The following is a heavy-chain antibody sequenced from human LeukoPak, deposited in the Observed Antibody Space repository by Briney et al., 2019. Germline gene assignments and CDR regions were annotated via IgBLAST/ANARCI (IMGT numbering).Heavy chain of an antibody. CDR3: AQSGVSSGLIGFDY. CDR1: GYTFTGYY. CDR2: INPNSGGT. Sequence: ASVKVSCKASGYTFTGYYMHWVRQAPGQELEWMGWINPNSGGTNYAQKFQGRVTMTRDTSISTAYMELSRLRSDDTAVYYCAQSGVSSGLIGFDYWGQGTLVTVSS. J-gene: IGHJ4*02. D-gene: IGHD6-19*01. V-gene: IGHV1-2*02.